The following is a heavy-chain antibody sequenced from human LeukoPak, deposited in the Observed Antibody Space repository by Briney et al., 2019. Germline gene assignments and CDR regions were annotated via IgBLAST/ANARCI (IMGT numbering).Heavy chain of an antibody. CDR2: ISGSGGST. V-gene: IGHV3-23*01. D-gene: IGHD6-13*01. CDR3: AKVGSSWHYYFDY. J-gene: IGHJ4*02. CDR1: GFTFSSYA. Sequence: GGSLRLSCAASGFTFSSYAMSWVRQAPGKGLEWVSAISGSGGSTYYADSVEGRFTISRDNSKNTLYLQMNSLRAEDTAVYYCAKVGSSWHYYFDYWGQGTLVTVSS.